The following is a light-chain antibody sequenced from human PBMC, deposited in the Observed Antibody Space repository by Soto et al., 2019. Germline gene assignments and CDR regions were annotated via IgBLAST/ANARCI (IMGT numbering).Light chain of an antibody. V-gene: IGLV1-40*01. CDR2: GNS. Sequence: QSVLTQPPSVSGAPGQRVTISCTGSSSNIGAGYDVHWYQQLPGTAPKLLIYGNSNRPSGVPDRFSGSKSGTSASLAITGLQAEDEADYYCQSYDSSLSGSKFGGGTKLTVI. CDR1: SSNIGAGYD. CDR3: QSYDSSLSGSK. J-gene: IGLJ2*01.